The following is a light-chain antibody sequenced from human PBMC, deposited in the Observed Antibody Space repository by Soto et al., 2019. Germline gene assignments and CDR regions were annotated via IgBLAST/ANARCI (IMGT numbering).Light chain of an antibody. CDR1: SSDVGGYNY. CDR2: EVS. CDR3: SSYTSSSTSV. V-gene: IGLV2-14*01. J-gene: IGLJ1*01. Sequence: VLTQPASVSGAPGQSITISCTGTSSDVGGYNYVSWYQQHPGKAPKLMIYEVSNRPSGVSNRFSGSKSGNTASLTISGLQAEDEADYYCSSYTSSSTSVFGTGTKVTVL.